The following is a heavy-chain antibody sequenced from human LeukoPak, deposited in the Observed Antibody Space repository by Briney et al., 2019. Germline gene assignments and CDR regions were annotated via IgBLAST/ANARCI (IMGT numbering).Heavy chain of an antibody. D-gene: IGHD3-3*01. J-gene: IGHJ5*02. Sequence: GGSLRLSCAASGFTFSSYAMHWVRQAPGKGPEWVAVISYDGSNKYYADSVKGRFTISRDNSKNTLYLQMNSLRAEDTAVYYCARSTTIFGVVTLSGWLDPWGQGTLVTVSS. V-gene: IGHV3-30-3*01. CDR2: ISYDGSNK. CDR1: GFTFSSYA. CDR3: ARSTTIFGVVTLSGWLDP.